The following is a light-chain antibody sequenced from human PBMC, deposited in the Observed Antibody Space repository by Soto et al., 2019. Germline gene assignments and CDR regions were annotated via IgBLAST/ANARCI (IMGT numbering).Light chain of an antibody. CDR2: EVS. CDR1: SSDVGGYNY. J-gene: IGLJ1*01. Sequence: QSALTQPPSASGSPGQSVTISCTGTSSDVGGYNYVSWYQQHPGKAPKLMIFEVSKRPSGVPDRFSGSKSGNTASLTVSGLQAEDEAHYYCGSYAGSNNFDVFGTGTKVTVL. CDR3: GSYAGSNNFDV. V-gene: IGLV2-8*01.